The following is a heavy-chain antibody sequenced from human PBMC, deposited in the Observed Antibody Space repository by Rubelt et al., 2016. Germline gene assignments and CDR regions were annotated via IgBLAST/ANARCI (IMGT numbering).Heavy chain of an antibody. CDR3: ARGDGHTPTFDY. CDR2: IYSGGST. Sequence: EVQLLDSGGGLVQPGGSLTLSCAASGFTVSSSYMSWFRQAPGKGLEWVSVIYSGGSTNYADSVKGRFTISRDNSKNTLYLQINSLRAEDTAVYCCARGDGHTPTFDYWGQGTLVTVSS. J-gene: IGHJ4*02. D-gene: IGHD5-24*01. V-gene: IGHV3-66*01. CDR1: GFTVSSSY.